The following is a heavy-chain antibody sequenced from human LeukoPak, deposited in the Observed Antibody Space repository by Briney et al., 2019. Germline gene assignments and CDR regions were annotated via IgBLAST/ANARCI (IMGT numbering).Heavy chain of an antibody. CDR3: ARWPSGSGSYYDYYYGMDV. J-gene: IGHJ6*02. D-gene: IGHD3-10*01. Sequence: SETLSLTCTVSGGSISSYYWSWIRQPPGKGLEWIGYIYYSGSTNYNPSLKSRVTISVDTSKNQFSLKLSSVTAADTAVYYCARWPSGSGSYYDYYYGMDVWGQGTTVTVSS. CDR1: GGSISSYY. V-gene: IGHV4-59*01. CDR2: IYYSGST.